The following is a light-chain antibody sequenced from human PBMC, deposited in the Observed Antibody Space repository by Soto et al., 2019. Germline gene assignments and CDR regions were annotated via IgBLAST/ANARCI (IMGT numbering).Light chain of an antibody. CDR2: GAS. V-gene: IGKV3-15*01. J-gene: IGKJ1*01. Sequence: EIVMTQSPATLSVSPGERATLSCRASQSVNSNLAWYQQKPGQAPRLLIYGASTRATTIPARFSGSGSGTEFTLSISSLQSEDFAAYYCQQYNNWPPTFGQGTKVDI. CDR3: QQYNNWPPT. CDR1: QSVNSN.